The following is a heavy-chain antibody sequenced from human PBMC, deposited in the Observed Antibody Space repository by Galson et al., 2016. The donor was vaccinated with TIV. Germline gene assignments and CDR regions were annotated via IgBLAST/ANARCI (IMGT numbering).Heavy chain of an antibody. D-gene: IGHD3-16*01. CDR2: VYYNGDT. Sequence: ETLSLTCTVSGVSITSSTYYWGWIRQPPGKGLEWIGSVYYNGDTYYNPSLKSRVTISVDTSKNQFSLKLNSVTASDTSIFYCARHGAWSWYFDLWGRGTLVTVSS. V-gene: IGHV4-39*01. J-gene: IGHJ2*01. CDR3: ARHGAWSWYFDL. CDR1: GVSITSSTYY.